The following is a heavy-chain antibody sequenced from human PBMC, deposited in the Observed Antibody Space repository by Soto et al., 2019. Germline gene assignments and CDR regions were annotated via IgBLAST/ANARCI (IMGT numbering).Heavy chain of an antibody. D-gene: IGHD3-22*01. J-gene: IGHJ6*02. CDR2: ISAYNGNT. CDR1: GYTFTSYG. V-gene: IGHV1-18*01. CDR3: ARDLFYYYDSSGYYYPSLFYRMDL. Sequence: GASVKVSCKASGYTFTSYGISWVRQAPGQGLEWMGWISAYNGNTNYAQKLQGRVTMTTDTSTSTSYMELRSLRSDDTAVYYCARDLFYYYDSSGYYYPSLFYRMDLWAQATMVTFSS.